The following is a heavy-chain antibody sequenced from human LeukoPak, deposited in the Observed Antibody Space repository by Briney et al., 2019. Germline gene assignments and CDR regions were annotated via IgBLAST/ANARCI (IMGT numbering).Heavy chain of an antibody. Sequence: SVKVSCKASGGTFSSYAISWVRQAPGQGLEWMGRIIPILGIANYAQKFQGRVTITADKSTSTAYMELSSLRSEDTAVYYCARGGDCCRDYRMDVWGQGTTVTVSS. CDR1: GGTFSSYA. CDR2: IIPILGIA. J-gene: IGHJ6*02. CDR3: ARGGDCCRDYRMDV. V-gene: IGHV1-69*04. D-gene: IGHD2-21*02.